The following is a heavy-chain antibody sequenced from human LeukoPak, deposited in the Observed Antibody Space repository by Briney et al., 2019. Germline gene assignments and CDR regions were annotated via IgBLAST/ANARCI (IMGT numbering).Heavy chain of an antibody. CDR2: IYYSGST. CDR3: ARDQVAAADYWYFDL. V-gene: IGHV4-59*12. D-gene: IGHD6-13*01. Sequence: KASETLSLTCTVSGGSISSYYWSWIRQPPGKGLEWIGYIYYSGSTNYNPSLKSRVTMSVDTSKNQFSLKLSSVTAADTAVYYCARDQVAAADYWYFDLWGRGTLVTVSS. CDR1: GGSISSYY. J-gene: IGHJ2*01.